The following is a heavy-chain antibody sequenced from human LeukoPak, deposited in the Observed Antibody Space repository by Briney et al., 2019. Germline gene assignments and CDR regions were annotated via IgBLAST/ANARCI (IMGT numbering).Heavy chain of an antibody. CDR1: GFTFSTYS. CDR2: IGSSGNTI. D-gene: IGHD5/OR15-5a*01. CDR3: AVSFDF. V-gene: IGHV3-48*01. Sequence: GGSLRLSCAASGFTFSTYSMNWVRQAPGKGLEWVSYIGSSGNTIYYADSVRGRFTISRDNAKNSLYLQMNRLRAEDTAVYFCAVSFDFWGQGTLVTASS. J-gene: IGHJ4*02.